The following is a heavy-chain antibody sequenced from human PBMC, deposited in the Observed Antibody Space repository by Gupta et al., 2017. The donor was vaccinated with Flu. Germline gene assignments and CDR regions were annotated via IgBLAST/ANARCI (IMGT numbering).Heavy chain of an antibody. Sequence: QVQLVQSGAEVKKPGASVRVSCKASGYVFTSFYIHWLRQAPGQGLEWMGKIDCGGGSTTYAQKFQGRITMTRDTSANTVHMEVSSLRSDDTAVYYCARWRGYYDFWGQGTLVPVSS. D-gene: IGHD2-21*01. V-gene: IGHV1-46*01. CDR2: IDCGGGST. CDR3: ARWRGYYDF. CDR1: GYVFTSFY. J-gene: IGHJ4*02.